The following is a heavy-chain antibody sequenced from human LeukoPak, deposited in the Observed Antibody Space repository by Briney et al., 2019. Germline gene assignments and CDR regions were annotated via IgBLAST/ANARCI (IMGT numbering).Heavy chain of an antibody. J-gene: IGHJ4*02. V-gene: IGHV4-34*01. Sequence: SETLSLTCAVYGGSFSGYYWSWIRQPPGKGLEWIGEVNHSGSTNYNPSLKSRVTISVDTSKNQFSLKLSSVTAADTAVYYCARGGYDFLDYWGQGTLVTVSS. CDR2: VNHSGST. CDR3: ARGGYDFLDY. CDR1: GGSFSGYY. D-gene: IGHD3-3*01.